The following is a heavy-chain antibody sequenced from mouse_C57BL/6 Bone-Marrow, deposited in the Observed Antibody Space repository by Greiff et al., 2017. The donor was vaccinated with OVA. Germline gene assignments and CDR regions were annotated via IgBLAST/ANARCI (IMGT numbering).Heavy chain of an antibody. J-gene: IGHJ4*01. Sequence: VQLQESGAELARPGASVKLSCKASGYTFTSYGISWVKQRTGQGLEWIGEIYPRSGNTYYNEKFKGKATLAADKSSSTAYMELRSLTSADSAVYFCAIYGSSLYYYAMDYWGQGTSVTVSS. CDR1: GYTFTSYG. V-gene: IGHV1-81*01. D-gene: IGHD1-1*01. CDR2: IYPRSGNT. CDR3: AIYGSSLYYYAMDY.